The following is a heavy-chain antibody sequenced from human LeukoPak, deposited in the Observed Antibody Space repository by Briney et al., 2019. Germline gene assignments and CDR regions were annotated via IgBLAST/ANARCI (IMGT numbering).Heavy chain of an antibody. V-gene: IGHV1-2*02. CDR3: ARDRDDIFDI. D-gene: IGHD5-24*01. CDR1: GYTFTGYY. Sequence: ASVKVSFKASGYTFTGYYMHWVRQAPGQGLEWMGWIKPNSGGTNYAQKFQGRVTMTRDTSISTAYMELNSLRSDDTAVYYCARDRDDIFDIWGQGTMVTVSS. CDR2: IKPNSGGT. J-gene: IGHJ3*02.